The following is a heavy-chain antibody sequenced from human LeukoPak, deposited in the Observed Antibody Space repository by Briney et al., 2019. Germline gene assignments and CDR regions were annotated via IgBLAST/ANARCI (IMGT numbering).Heavy chain of an antibody. J-gene: IGHJ6*03. CDR1: GYTFTSYA. Sequence: ASVKVSCKASGYTFTSYAMNWVRQAPGQGLEWMGWINTNTGNATYAQGFTGRFVFSLDTSVSTAYLQISSLKAEDTAVYYCARVESTVTTFNYYYYMDVWGKGTTVTVSS. D-gene: IGHD4-17*01. CDR2: INTNTGNA. CDR3: ARVESTVTTFNYYYYMDV. V-gene: IGHV7-4-1*02.